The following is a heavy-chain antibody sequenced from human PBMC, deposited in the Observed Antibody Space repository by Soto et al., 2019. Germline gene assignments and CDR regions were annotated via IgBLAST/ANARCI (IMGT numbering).Heavy chain of an antibody. CDR1: GYTFTGYY. V-gene: IGHV1-2*04. J-gene: IGHJ4*02. CDR2: INPNSGGT. CDR3: ARAPYSSSLTFDD. D-gene: IGHD6-6*01. Sequence: ASVKVSCKASGYTFTGYYMHWVRQAPGQGLEWMGWINPNSGGTNYAQKFQGWVTMTRDTSISTAYMELSRLRSDDTAVYYCARAPYSSSLTFDDWGQGTLVTVSS.